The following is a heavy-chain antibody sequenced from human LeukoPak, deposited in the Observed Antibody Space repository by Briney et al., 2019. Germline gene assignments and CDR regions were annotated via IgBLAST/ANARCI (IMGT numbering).Heavy chain of an antibody. CDR3: ARPKRYNWNLFDY. CDR2: IYYSGST. Sequence: PSETLSLTCTVSGGSISSSSYYWGWIRQPPGKGLEWIGSIYYSGSTYYNPSLKSRVTISVDTSKNQFSLKLSSVTAADTGVYYCARPKRYNWNLFDYWGQGTLVTVSS. V-gene: IGHV4-39*01. D-gene: IGHD1-20*01. J-gene: IGHJ4*02. CDR1: GGSISSSSYY.